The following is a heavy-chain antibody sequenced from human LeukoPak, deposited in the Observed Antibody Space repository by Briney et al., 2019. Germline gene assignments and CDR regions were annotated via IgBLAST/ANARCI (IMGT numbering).Heavy chain of an antibody. J-gene: IGHJ3*02. V-gene: IGHV3-30*18. CDR3: AKISGFGELFGAFDI. CDR1: GFTFSSYA. D-gene: IGHD3-10*01. CDR2: ISHDGSNK. Sequence: PGRSLRLSCAASGFTFSSYAMHWVRQAPGKGLEWVAVISHDGSNKYYAESVRGRFTISRDNSKNTLYLQMNSLRAEDTAVYYCAKISGFGELFGAFDIWGQGTVVTASS.